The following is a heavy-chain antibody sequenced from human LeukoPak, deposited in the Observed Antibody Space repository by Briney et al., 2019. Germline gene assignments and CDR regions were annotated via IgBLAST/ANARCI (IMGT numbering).Heavy chain of an antibody. D-gene: IGHD1-26*01. Sequence: ASVKVSCKASGYTFTGYYMHWVRQAPGQGLEWMGLINPSGGTTRCAQKFQGRVTMTRDLSTSTDYMELSSLRSDDTAVYFCARDNSVGDYAWWFDPWGQGTLVTVSS. CDR2: INPSGGTT. CDR3: ARDNSVGDYAWWFDP. CDR1: GYTFTGYY. V-gene: IGHV1-46*01. J-gene: IGHJ5*02.